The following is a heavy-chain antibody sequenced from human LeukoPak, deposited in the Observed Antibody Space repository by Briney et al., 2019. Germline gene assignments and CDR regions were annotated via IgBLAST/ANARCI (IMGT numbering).Heavy chain of an antibody. J-gene: IGHJ4*02. D-gene: IGHD3-16*01. CDR3: ARDLAGEWGNYFDY. CDR1: GGSFSGYY. Sequence: SETLSLTCAVYGGSFSGYYWSRIRQPPGKGLEWIGEINHSGSTNYNPSLKSRVTISVDTSKNQFSLKLSSVTAADTAVYYCARDLAGEWGNYFDYWGQGIVVTVPS. CDR2: INHSGST. V-gene: IGHV4-34*01.